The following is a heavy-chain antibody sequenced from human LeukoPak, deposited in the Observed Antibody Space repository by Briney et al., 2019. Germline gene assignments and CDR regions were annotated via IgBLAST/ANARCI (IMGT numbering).Heavy chain of an antibody. V-gene: IGHV4-34*01. Sequence: SETLSLTCAVYGGSFSGYYWSWIRQPPGKGLEWIGEINHRGSTNYNPSLKSRVAISVDTSKNQFSLKLSSVTAADTAVYYCARDVGEYCSSTNCYASHYWGQGTLVTVSS. D-gene: IGHD2-2*01. J-gene: IGHJ4*02. CDR1: GGSFSGYY. CDR2: INHRGST. CDR3: ARDVGEYCSSTNCYASHY.